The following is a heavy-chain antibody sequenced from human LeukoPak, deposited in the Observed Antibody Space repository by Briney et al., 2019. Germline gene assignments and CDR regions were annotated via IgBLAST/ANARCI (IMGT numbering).Heavy chain of an antibody. Sequence: SETLSLTCAVYGGSFSGYYWSWIRQPPGKGLEWIGEINHSGSTNYNPSLKSRVTISVDTSRNQFSLKLSSVTAADTAVYYCARGLVVAAALNYWGQGTLVTVSS. CDR2: INHSGST. D-gene: IGHD2-15*01. CDR1: GGSFSGYY. CDR3: ARGLVVAAALNY. J-gene: IGHJ4*02. V-gene: IGHV4-34*01.